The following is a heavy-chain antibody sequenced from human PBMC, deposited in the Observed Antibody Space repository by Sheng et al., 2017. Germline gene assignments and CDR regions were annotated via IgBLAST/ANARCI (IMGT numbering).Heavy chain of an antibody. Sequence: QVQLQESGPGLVKPSQTLSLTCTVSGGSISSGGYYWSWIRQHPGKGLEWIGYIYYSGSTYYNPSPKSRVTISVDTSKNQFSLKLSSVTAADTAVYYCARAKEDIVVVPAATAAHWFDPWGQGTLVTV. D-gene: IGHD2-2*01. V-gene: IGHV4-31*03. CDR1: GGSISSGGYY. J-gene: IGHJ5*02. CDR2: IYYSGST. CDR3: ARAKEDIVVVPAATAAHWFDP.